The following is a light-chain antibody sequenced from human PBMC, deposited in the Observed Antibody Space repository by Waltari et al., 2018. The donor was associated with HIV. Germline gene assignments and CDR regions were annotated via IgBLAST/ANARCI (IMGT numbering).Light chain of an antibody. CDR1: GSDVGSQNS. J-gene: IGLJ1*01. CDR2: EVR. V-gene: IGLV2-8*01. Sequence: QSALTQPPSASGSPGQSVTISCTATGSDVGSQNSVTWYQHHPGKAPKLIIYEVRKRPSGVPGRFSGSKSGNTASLTVSGLQAEDEADYYCSSYAGSYTYVFGTGTRFTVL. CDR3: SSYAGSYTYV.